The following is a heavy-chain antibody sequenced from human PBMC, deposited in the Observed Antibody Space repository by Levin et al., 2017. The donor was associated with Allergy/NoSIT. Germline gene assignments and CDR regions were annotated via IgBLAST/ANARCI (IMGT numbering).Heavy chain of an antibody. CDR3: ARGRGGDYFDY. J-gene: IGHJ4*02. V-gene: IGHV1-46*01. CDR2: INPSGGNT. Sequence: RGESLKISCKASGYTFTSYYMHWVRQAPRQGLEWMGIINPSGGNTNYAQKFQGRVTMTRDTSTSTVYMDLSSLTSEDTAVYYCARGRGGDYFDYWGQGTLVTVSS. D-gene: IGHD4-17*01. CDR1: GYTFTSYY.